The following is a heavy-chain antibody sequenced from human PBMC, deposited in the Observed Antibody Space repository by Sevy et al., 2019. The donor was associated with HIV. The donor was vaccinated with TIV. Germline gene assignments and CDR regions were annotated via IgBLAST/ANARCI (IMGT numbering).Heavy chain of an antibody. J-gene: IGHJ6*02. CDR3: AMSKERWLQLPYYYYYGMDV. V-gene: IGHV3-30*04. Sequence: GGSLRLSCVASGFTFSSYAMHWVRQAPGKGLEWVAVISYDGSNKYYADSVKGRFTISRDNSKNTLYLQMNSLRAEDTAVYYCAMSKERWLQLPYYYYYGMDVWGQGTTVTVSS. CDR2: ISYDGSNK. CDR1: GFTFSSYA. D-gene: IGHD5-12*01.